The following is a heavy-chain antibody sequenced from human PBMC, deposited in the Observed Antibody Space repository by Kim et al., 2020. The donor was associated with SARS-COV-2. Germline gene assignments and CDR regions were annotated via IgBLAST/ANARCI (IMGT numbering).Heavy chain of an antibody. CDR2: IRTDGSDK. D-gene: IGHD3-10*01. CDR3: VRGGKFYFDY. J-gene: IGHJ4*02. Sequence: GGSLRLSCAASGFTFRDYCMSWVRQAPGKGLEWVATIRTDGSDKYQVASVKGRITTARDNAQNSLFLKMNSVGAEDTALYYCVRGGKFYFDYWGQGTVVTVSS. V-gene: IGHV3-7*01. CDR1: GFTFRDYC.